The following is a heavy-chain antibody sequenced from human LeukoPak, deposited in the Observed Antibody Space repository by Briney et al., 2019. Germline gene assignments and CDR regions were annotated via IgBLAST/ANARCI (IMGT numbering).Heavy chain of an antibody. Sequence: SETLSLTCTVSGGSVSSGSYSWSRIRQPPGKGLEWIAYIYYSGSTNYNPSLKSRVTISVDTSKNQFSLKVSSVTAADTAVYYCARVGAVAVPFDYWGQGTLVTVSS. CDR2: IYYSGST. V-gene: IGHV4-61*01. J-gene: IGHJ4*02. D-gene: IGHD6-19*01. CDR1: GGSVSSGSYS. CDR3: ARVGAVAVPFDY.